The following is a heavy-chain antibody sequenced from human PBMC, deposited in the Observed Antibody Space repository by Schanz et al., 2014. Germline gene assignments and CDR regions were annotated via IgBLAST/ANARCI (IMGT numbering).Heavy chain of an antibody. D-gene: IGHD3-10*01. CDR1: GYIFGSHG. Sequence: QVQLVQSGSEVKKPGASVKVSCKASGYIFGSHGMTWVRQAPGQGPELMGWINAHTGNTQYAQKFQGRVNMTRDTVTTTVHLELTRLRTDDTAIYYSARVHIATYHYNSPGAFDIWGQGTMVTVSS. CDR3: ARVHIATYHYNSPGAFDI. J-gene: IGHJ3*02. CDR2: INAHTGNT. V-gene: IGHV1-18*01.